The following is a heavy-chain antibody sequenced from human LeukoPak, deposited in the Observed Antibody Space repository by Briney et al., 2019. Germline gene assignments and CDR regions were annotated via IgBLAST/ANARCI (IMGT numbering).Heavy chain of an antibody. CDR2: INTNSGGT. CDR3: ASHSTGWYFDY. J-gene: IGHJ4*02. D-gene: IGHD6-19*01. Sequence: ASVKVSCKASGYTFTGYYMHWHRQAPGQGLEWMGWINTNSGGTNYAQKFQGRVTMTRDTSISTAYMELSRQRSDDTAVYYCASHSTGWYFDYWGQGTLVTASS. V-gene: IGHV1-2*02. CDR1: GYTFTGYY.